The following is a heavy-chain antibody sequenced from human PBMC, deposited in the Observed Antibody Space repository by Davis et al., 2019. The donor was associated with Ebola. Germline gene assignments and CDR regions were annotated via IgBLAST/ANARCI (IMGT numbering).Heavy chain of an antibody. CDR2: ISGSGGST. D-gene: IGHD3-9*01. CDR1: GFTFSSYA. J-gene: IGHJ4*02. Sequence: GGSLRLSCAASGFTFSSYAMSWVRQASEKGLEWVSAISGSGGSTYYADSVKGRFTISRDNSKNTLYLQMNSLRAEDTAVYYCARTDYDILTGYYGYWGQGTLVTVSS. V-gene: IGHV3-23*01. CDR3: ARTDYDILTGYYGY.